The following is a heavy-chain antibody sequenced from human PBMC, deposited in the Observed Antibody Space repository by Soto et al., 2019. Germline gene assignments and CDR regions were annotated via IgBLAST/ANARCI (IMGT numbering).Heavy chain of an antibody. CDR1: GYTLTSYG. D-gene: IGHD3-9*01. Sequence: QFQLVQSGAEVKKPGASVKVSSKASGYTLTSYGISWGRQAPGQGIEWMGWISGYNGNTNYAQKLQGRVTMTTDTSTSTAYMELRSLRSDDTAVYYCARFPPEDYDILTGYHRVPFWFDPWGQGTLVTVSS. V-gene: IGHV1-18*01. CDR3: ARFPPEDYDILTGYHRVPFWFDP. J-gene: IGHJ5*02. CDR2: ISGYNGNT.